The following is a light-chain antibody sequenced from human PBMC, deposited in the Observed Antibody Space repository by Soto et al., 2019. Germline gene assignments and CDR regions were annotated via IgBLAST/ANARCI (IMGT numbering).Light chain of an antibody. CDR1: QSVNSRF. V-gene: IGKV3-20*01. CDR3: QRYVDLPPNT. J-gene: IGKJ2*01. CDR2: AAS. Sequence: EIVLTQSPGTLSLSPGESATLSCRASQSVNSRFLAWYQHKPGQAPRLLIYAASNKASGIRDSFSGSTSGTNFTLTSITLEPEDFALSYCQRYVDLPPNTFAPESKPEIK.